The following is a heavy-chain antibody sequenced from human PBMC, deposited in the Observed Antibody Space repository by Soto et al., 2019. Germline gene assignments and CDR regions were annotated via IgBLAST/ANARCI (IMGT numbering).Heavy chain of an antibody. D-gene: IGHD3-10*01. V-gene: IGHV3-15*07. J-gene: IGHJ5*02. CDR2: IKSKTDGGTT. CDR3: TTDPMVRGVNWFDP. CDR1: GLTFSNAW. Sequence: PGGSLRLSCAAPGLTFSNAWMNWVRQAPGKGLEWVGRIKSKTDGGTTDYAAPVKGRFTISRDDSKNTLYLQMNSLKTEDTAVYYCTTDPMVRGVNWFDPWGQGTLVTVSS.